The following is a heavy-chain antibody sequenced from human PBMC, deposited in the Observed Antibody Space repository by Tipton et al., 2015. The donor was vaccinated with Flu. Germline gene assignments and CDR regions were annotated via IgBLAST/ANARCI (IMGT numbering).Heavy chain of an antibody. J-gene: IGHJ5*02. CDR2: IYSTGMT. CDR3: ARRDFSNYVSDPKNWFDR. Sequence: TLSLTCSVSGGSVSSGSYYWSWIRQPAGKALEWIGRIYSTGMTRYNPSLRSQVTISLDTSKNQFSLRLNSVTAADTAVYYCARRDFSNYVSDPKNWFDRWGQGILVTVSS. D-gene: IGHD4-11*01. CDR1: GGSVSSGSYY. V-gene: IGHV4-61*02.